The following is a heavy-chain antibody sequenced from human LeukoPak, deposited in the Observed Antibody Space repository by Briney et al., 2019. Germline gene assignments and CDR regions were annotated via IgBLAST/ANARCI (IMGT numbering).Heavy chain of an antibody. CDR2: IWYDGSNK. CDR1: GFTFSSYG. Sequence: PGGSLRLSCAASGFTFSSYGMHWVRQAPGKGLEWVAVIWYDGSNKYYADSVKGRFTISRDNSKNTLYLQMNSLRAEDTAVYYCAREGRIAVADPSTYFDYWGQGTLVTVSS. CDR3: AREGRIAVADPSTYFDY. V-gene: IGHV3-33*01. J-gene: IGHJ4*02. D-gene: IGHD6-19*01.